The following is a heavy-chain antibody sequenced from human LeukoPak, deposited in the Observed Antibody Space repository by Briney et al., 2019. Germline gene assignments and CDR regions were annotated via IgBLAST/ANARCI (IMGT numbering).Heavy chain of an antibody. Sequence: GASVNVSCKASGGTFSSYAISWVRQAPGQGLEWMGGIIPIFGTANYAQKFQGRVTITADESTSTAYMELSSLRSEDTAVYYCARVQWLVGGVGYYYGMDVWGQGTTVTVSS. D-gene: IGHD6-19*01. J-gene: IGHJ6*02. CDR1: GGTFSSYA. CDR2: IIPIFGTA. V-gene: IGHV1-69*13. CDR3: ARVQWLVGGVGYYYGMDV.